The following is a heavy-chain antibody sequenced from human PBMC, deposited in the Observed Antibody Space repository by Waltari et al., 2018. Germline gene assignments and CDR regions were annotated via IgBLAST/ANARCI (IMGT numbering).Heavy chain of an antibody. CDR3: ARASPFTVTTARFPIDY. J-gene: IGHJ4*02. Sequence: QVQLVQSGAEVKKPGSSVKVSCKASGGTFGSYAISWVRPAPDQGLEWMGGIIPILGIANYAQKFQGRVTITADKSTSTAYMELSSLRSEDTAVYYCARASPFTVTTARFPIDYWGQGTLVTVSS. CDR1: GGTFGSYA. V-gene: IGHV1-69*10. D-gene: IGHD4-4*01. CDR2: IIPILGIA.